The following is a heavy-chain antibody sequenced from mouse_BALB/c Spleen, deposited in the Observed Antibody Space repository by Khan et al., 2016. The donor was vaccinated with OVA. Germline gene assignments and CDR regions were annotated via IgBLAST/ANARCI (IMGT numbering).Heavy chain of an antibody. Sequence: VQLQQSGPELVKPGASVKMSCKASGYTFTNYIIHWVEQKPGQGLEWIGYINPHNDGTKYNEKFIGKATLTSDKSSSTAYMELSGLTSEDSAVYYWARDYGSSFWFAYWGQGTLVTVSA. V-gene: IGHV1S136*01. CDR2: INPHNDGT. D-gene: IGHD1-1*01. CDR1: GYTFTNYI. CDR3: ARDYGSSFWFAY. J-gene: IGHJ3*01.